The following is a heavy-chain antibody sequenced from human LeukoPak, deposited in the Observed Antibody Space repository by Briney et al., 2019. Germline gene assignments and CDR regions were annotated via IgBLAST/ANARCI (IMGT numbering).Heavy chain of an antibody. CDR3: ARGAVSGTYRYLY. CDR1: GYTFSGYQ. Sequence: ASVKVSCKASGYTFSGYQIHWVRQAPGQGLEWMGWINPNSGDTKYAQKFQGRVTMTSDTSTSTVYMELNRLSSDDTAVYSCARGAVSGTYRYLYWGQGTLVTVSS. CDR2: INPNSGDT. J-gene: IGHJ4*02. D-gene: IGHD3-16*02. V-gene: IGHV1-2*02.